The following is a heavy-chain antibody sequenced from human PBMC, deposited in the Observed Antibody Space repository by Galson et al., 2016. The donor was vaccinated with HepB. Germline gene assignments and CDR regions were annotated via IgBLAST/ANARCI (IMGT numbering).Heavy chain of an antibody. V-gene: IGHV3-30*18. Sequence: SLRLSCAASGFTFSNYGIHWVRKAPGKGLEWVAIIAYDGKNQYYAESVKGRFTISRDNSKSILYLHMSRLRGEDSAVYYCAKVGEGFCSGGECSSGYYIDVWGKGTTVTVSS. D-gene: IGHD2-15*01. J-gene: IGHJ6*03. CDR2: IAYDGKNQ. CDR3: AKVGEGFCSGGECSSGYYIDV. CDR1: GFTFSNYG.